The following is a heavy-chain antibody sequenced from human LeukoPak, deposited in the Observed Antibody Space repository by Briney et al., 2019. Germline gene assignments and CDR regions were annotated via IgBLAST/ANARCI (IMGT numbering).Heavy chain of an antibody. V-gene: IGHV1-2*02. CDR1: GYTFTGYY. J-gene: IGHJ4*02. D-gene: IGHD5-24*01. CDR2: INPNSGGT. Sequence: ASVKVSCKASGYTFTGYYMHWVQQAPGQGLEWMGWINPNSGGTNYAQKFQGRVTMTRDTSISTAYMELSRLRSDDTAVYYCARAGKDGYSHFDYWGQGTLVTVSS. CDR3: ARAGKDGYSHFDY.